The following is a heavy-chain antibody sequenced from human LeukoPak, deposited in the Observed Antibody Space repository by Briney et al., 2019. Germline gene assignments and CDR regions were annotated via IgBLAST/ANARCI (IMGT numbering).Heavy chain of an antibody. D-gene: IGHD2-15*01. CDR2: INPSGGST. V-gene: IGHV1-46*01. J-gene: IGHJ4*02. CDR1: GYTFTSYY. Sequence: ASVKVSCKASGYTFTSYYMHWVRQAPGQGLEWMGIINPSGGSTSYAQKFQGRVTMTRDTSTSTVYMELSSLRSEDTAVYYCARRYCSGGSCYLYFDYWGQGTLVTVSS. CDR3: ARRYCSGGSCYLYFDY.